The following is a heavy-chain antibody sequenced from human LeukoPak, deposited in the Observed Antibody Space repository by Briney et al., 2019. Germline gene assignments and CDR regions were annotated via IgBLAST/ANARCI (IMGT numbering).Heavy chain of an antibody. V-gene: IGHV3-7*01. CDR3: ATTLNIATAAYF. D-gene: IGHD6-13*01. CDR2: VQQDGSEK. J-gene: IGHJ4*02. CDR1: GFTFNSYW. Sequence: GGSLRLSCAASGFTFNSYWMSWVRRAPGKGLEWVANVQQDGSEKYYVDSVKGRFTISRDNARNSLYLQMNSLRAEDTAVYYCATTLNIATAAYFWGQGTLVTVSS.